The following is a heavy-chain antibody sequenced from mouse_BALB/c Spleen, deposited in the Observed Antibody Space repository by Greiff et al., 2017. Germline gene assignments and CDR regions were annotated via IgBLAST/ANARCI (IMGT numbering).Heavy chain of an antibody. V-gene: IGHV5-15*02. CDR3: ARDRGNYEGYFDV. D-gene: IGHD2-1*01. CDR2: ISNLAYSI. Sequence: EVKLVESGGGLVQPGGSRKLSCAASGFTFSDYGMAWVRQAPGKGPEWVAFISNLAYSIYYADTVTGRFTISRENAKNTLYLEMSSLRSEDTAMYYCARDRGNYEGYFDVWGAGTTVTVSS. CDR1: GFTFSDYG. J-gene: IGHJ1*01.